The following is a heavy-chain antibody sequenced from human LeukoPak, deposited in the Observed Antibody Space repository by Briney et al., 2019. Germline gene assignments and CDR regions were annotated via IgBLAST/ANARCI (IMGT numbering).Heavy chain of an antibody. CDR3: AASGGWELHY. V-gene: IGHV3-48*01. CDR1: EVTFSSYS. D-gene: IGHD1-26*01. J-gene: IGHJ4*02. CDR2: ITNSGNSK. Sequence: GGSLRLSCAASEVTFSSYSMNWVRQAPGKGLEWVSYITNSGNSKSYADSVKGRFTISRDTSKNTLYLQMNSLRAEDTAVYYCAASGGWELHYWGQGTLVTVSS.